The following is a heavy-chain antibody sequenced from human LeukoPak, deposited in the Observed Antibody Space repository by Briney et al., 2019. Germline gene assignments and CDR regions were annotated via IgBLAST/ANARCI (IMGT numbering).Heavy chain of an antibody. CDR3: ASLFDYYDSSVGDYFDY. J-gene: IGHJ4*02. D-gene: IGHD3-22*01. Sequence: SETLSLTCAVYGGSFSGYYWSWIRQPAGKGLEWIGRIYTSGSTNYNPSLKSRVTMSVDTSKNQFSLKLSSVTAADTAVYYCASLFDYYDSSVGDYFDYWGQGTLVTVSS. CDR1: GGSFSGYY. CDR2: IYTSGST. V-gene: IGHV4-59*10.